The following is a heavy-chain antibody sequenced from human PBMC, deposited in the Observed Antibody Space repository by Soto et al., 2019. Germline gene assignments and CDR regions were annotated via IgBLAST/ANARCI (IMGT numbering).Heavy chain of an antibody. Sequence: SETLSLTCTISGGSISNYYWTWIRQTPGKGLEWIGYVYYSGNTNYNPSLKSRVSISVDMSKNQFSLELSSVTAADTAMYYCARDRRDGYKRYFEFWGQGNQVTVSS. CDR3: ARDRRDGYKRYFEF. V-gene: IGHV4-59*01. D-gene: IGHD5-12*01. J-gene: IGHJ4*02. CDR2: VYYSGNT. CDR1: GGSISNYY.